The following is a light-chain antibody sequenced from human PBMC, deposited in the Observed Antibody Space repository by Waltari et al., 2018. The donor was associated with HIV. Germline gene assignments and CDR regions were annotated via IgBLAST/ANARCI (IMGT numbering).Light chain of an antibody. J-gene: IGKJ2*01. CDR1: ENVLSY. CDR3: QESYSKVNYN. CDR2: GAS. V-gene: IGKV1-39*01. Sequence: DIQLTQFRSSLSASVGDRVTITCQASENVLSYLNWYQQKPGKAPKVLVYGASHLRNGVSPRFSGSGSGTEFTLTIAGLRPEDFATYFCQESYSKVNYNFGQGTKIE.